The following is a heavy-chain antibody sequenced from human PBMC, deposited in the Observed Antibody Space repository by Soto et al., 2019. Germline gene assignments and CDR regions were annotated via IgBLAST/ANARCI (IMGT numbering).Heavy chain of an antibody. V-gene: IGHV2-5*01. D-gene: IGHD6-6*01. CDR2: IYWSGDE. J-gene: IGHJ3*01. Sequence: SGPTLVNPTQTLTLTCSFSGFSLTTSGVGVGWIRQPPGQALEWLAHIYWSGDEHYRPSLKSRLSITKDASKNQVVLTMTNMDPVDTATYYCARGVATRPVFAFDVWGQGRMVTVSS. CDR3: ARGVATRPVFAFDV. CDR1: GFSLTTSGVG.